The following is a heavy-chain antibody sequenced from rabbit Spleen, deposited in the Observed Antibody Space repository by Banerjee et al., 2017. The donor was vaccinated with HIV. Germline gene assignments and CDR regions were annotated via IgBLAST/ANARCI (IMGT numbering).Heavy chain of an antibody. CDR2: IDIGSSGFT. J-gene: IGHJ4*01. Sequence: QSLEGSGGDRVRPGAPLTPPGIPSGVSFRGDSYMCWARRAPGGGLEWIACIDIGSSGFTYFASWAKGRFTISKTSSTTVTLQMTSLTVADAATYFCARETSSGCGVLLYYFSLWGPGTLVTVS. CDR1: GVSFRGDSY. D-gene: IGHD4-1*01. V-gene: IGHV1S40*01. CDR3: ARETSSGCGVLLYYFSL.